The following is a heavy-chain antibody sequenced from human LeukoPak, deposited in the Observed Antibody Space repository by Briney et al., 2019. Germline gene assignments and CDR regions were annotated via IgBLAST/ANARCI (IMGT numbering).Heavy chain of an antibody. CDR2: MFYSGST. V-gene: IGHV4-59*01. D-gene: IGHD4-23*01. J-gene: IGHJ4*02. CDR3: AKITPGGASFDW. CDR1: GGSISSFY. Sequence: SETLSLTCTVSGGSISSFYWRWIRQPPGKGLEWIGYMFYSGSTNYNPSLRSRVTISIDTSKNQFSLKLSSVTVADTAVYYCAKITPGGASFDWWGQGTLVTVSS.